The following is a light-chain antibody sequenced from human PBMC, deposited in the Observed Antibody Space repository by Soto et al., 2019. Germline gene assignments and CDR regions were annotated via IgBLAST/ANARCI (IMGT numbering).Light chain of an antibody. CDR2: DAS. Sequence: EIVLTQSPATLSLSPGERATLSCRASQSVGSYLAWYQQKPGQAPRLLIYDASNRATGIPARFSGSGSGTDITLTLSSLELEDFVVYYCQQRSHWPPVTFGGGTKVEIK. CDR1: QSVGSY. J-gene: IGKJ4*01. V-gene: IGKV3-11*01. CDR3: QQRSHWPPVT.